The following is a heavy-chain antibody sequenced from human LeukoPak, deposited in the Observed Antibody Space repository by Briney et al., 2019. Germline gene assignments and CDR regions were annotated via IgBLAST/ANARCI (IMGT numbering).Heavy chain of an antibody. CDR2: ISGSGGST. D-gene: IGHD6-19*01. J-gene: IGHJ4*02. Sequence: PGGSLRLSCAASGFAFSSYAMSWVRQAPGKGLEWVSAISGSGGSTYYADSVKGRFTISRDNSKNTLYLQMNSLRAEDTAVYYCAKDVEQWLVRYFDYWGQGTLVTVSS. V-gene: IGHV3-23*01. CDR1: GFAFSSYA. CDR3: AKDVEQWLVRYFDY.